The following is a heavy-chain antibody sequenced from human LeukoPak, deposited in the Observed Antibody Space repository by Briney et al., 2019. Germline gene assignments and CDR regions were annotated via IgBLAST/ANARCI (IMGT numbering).Heavy chain of an antibody. CDR3: ARYGYYYYYGMDV. D-gene: IGHD2-8*01. V-gene: IGHV4-34*01. Sequence: TSETLSLTCAVYGGSFSGYYWSWIRQPPGKGLEWIGEINHSGSTNYNPSLKSRVTISVDTSKNQFSLKLSSVTAADTAVYYCARYGYYYYYGMDVWGQGTTVTVSS. J-gene: IGHJ6*02. CDR2: INHSGST. CDR1: GGSFSGYY.